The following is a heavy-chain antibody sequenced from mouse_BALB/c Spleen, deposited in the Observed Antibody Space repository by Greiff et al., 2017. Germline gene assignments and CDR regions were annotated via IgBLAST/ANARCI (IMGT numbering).Heavy chain of an antibody. V-gene: IGHV1-7*01. CDR1: GYTFTSYW. J-gene: IGHJ3*01. CDR2: INPSTGYT. Sequence: VQLQQSGAELAKPGASVKMSCKASGYTFTSYWMHWVKQRPGQGLEWIGYINPSTGYTEYNQKFKDKATLTADKSSSTAYMQLSSLTSEDSAVYYCAIAYDYDAWFAYWGQGTLVTVSA. CDR3: AIAYDYDAWFAY. D-gene: IGHD2-4*01.